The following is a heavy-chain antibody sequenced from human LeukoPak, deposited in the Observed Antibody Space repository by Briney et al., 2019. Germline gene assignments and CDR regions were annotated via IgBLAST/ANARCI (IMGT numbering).Heavy chain of an antibody. CDR3: ARGGANWGSHLDY. D-gene: IGHD7-27*01. Sequence: GGSLRLSCAASGFTFSSYSMNWVRQAPGKGLEWVSSISSSSSYIYYADSVKGRFTISRDNAKNSLYLQMNSLRAEDTAVYYCARGGANWGSHLDYWGQGTLVTVSS. J-gene: IGHJ4*02. CDR2: ISSSSSYI. CDR1: GFTFSSYS. V-gene: IGHV3-21*01.